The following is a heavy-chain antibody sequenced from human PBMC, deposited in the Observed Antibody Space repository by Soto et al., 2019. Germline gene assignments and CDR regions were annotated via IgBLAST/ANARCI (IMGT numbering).Heavy chain of an antibody. CDR3: TRGSGWYYY. J-gene: IGHJ4*02. CDR1: GGSISNSY. D-gene: IGHD6-19*01. Sequence: QVHLQESGPGLVNPSETLSLTCTVSGGSISNSYWSWVRQPPGKGLEWIGYINDSGNTNYNPSLKNRLTLSVDTSKNQFSLKLSSVTAADTAVYYCTRGSGWYYYWGQGILVTVSS. CDR2: INDSGNT. V-gene: IGHV4-59*01.